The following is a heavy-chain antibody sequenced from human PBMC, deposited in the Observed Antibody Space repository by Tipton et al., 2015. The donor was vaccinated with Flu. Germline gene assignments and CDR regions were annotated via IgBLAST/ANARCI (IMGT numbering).Heavy chain of an antibody. J-gene: IGHJ6*03. CDR1: GFTFSSYA. CDR2: IVRSGSSR. V-gene: IGHV3-23*04. Sequence: QLVQSGGGLVQPGGSLRLSRAASGFTFSSYAMSWVRQAPGKGLEWVSTIVRSGSSRYYADSVKGRLTISRDNAKNLGYLQMNSLSVEDTAVYYCVRGMHVWGKGTTVTVSS. CDR3: VRGMHV.